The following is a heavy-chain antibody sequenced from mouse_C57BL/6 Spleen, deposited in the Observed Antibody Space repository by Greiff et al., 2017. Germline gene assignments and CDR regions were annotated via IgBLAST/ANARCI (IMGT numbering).Heavy chain of an antibody. V-gene: IGHV5-4*01. CDR1: GFTFSSYA. CDR2: ISDGGSYT. CDR3: AREVPIKAMDY. J-gene: IGHJ4*01. Sequence: EVQVVESGGGLVKPGGSLKLSCAASGFTFSSYAMSWVRQTPEKRLEWVATISDGGSYTYYPDNVKGRFTISRDNAKNNLYLQMSHLKSEDTAMYYWAREVPIKAMDYWGQGTSVTVSS. D-gene: IGHD2-14*01.